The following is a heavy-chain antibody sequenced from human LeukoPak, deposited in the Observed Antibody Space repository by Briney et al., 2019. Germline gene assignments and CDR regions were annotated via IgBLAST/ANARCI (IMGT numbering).Heavy chain of an antibody. Sequence: GGSLRLSCAASGFTFSSYAMSWVRQAPGKGLEWVSVIYSGGSTYYADSVKGRFTISRDNSKNTLYLQMNSLRAEDTAVYYCARGWLFDYWGQGTLVTVSS. CDR2: IYSGGST. CDR1: GFTFSSYA. D-gene: IGHD6-19*01. J-gene: IGHJ4*02. V-gene: IGHV3-66*01. CDR3: ARGWLFDY.